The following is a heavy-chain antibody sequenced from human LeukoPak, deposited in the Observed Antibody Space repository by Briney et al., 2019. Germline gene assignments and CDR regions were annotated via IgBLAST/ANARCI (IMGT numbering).Heavy chain of an antibody. Sequence: SETLSLTCTVSGGSISSSSYYWGWIRQPPGKGLEWIGSIYYSGSTYYNPSLKSRATISVDTSKNQFSLKLSSVTAADTAVYYCARESSGWSYGMDVWGQGTTVTVSS. J-gene: IGHJ6*02. CDR2: IYYSGST. CDR3: ARESSGWSYGMDV. D-gene: IGHD6-19*01. CDR1: GGSISSSSYY. V-gene: IGHV4-39*02.